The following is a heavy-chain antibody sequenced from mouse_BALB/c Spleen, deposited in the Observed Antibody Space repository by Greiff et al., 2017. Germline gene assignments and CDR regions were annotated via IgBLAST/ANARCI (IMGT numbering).Heavy chain of an antibody. J-gene: IGHJ3*01. D-gene: IGHD2-14*01. Sequence: DVHLVESGAELVKPGASVKLSCTASGFNIKDTYMHWVKQRPEQGLEWIGRIDPANGNTKYDPKFQGKATITADTSSNTAYLQLSSLTSEDTAVYYCARGYDEAWFAYWGQGTLVTVSA. CDR2: IDPANGNT. CDR1: GFNIKDTY. CDR3: ARGYDEAWFAY. V-gene: IGHV14-3*02.